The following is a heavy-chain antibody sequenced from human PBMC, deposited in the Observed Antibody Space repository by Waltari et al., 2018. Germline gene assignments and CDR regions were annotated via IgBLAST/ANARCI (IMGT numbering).Heavy chain of an antibody. D-gene: IGHD3-16*01. CDR3: AREKGPYHYYAMDV. Sequence: VHLMESGGGLVQPGGSLRLSCAASGFTVSSNFMSWVRQAPGKGLEWVSVIYSGGSRYFADSVKGRFTNSRDNSKNMLYLQMDSLRAEDTAVYYCAREKGPYHYYAMDVWGQGTTVTVSS. J-gene: IGHJ6*02. CDR1: GFTVSSNF. CDR2: IYSGGSR. V-gene: IGHV3-66*02.